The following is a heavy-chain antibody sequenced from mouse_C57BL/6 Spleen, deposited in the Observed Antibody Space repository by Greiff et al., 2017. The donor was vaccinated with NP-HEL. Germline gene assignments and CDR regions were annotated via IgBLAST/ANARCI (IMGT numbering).Heavy chain of an antibody. D-gene: IGHD4-1*01. V-gene: IGHV6-3*01. J-gene: IGHJ3*01. CDR1: GFTFSNYW. CDR3: TVGRVFAY. Sequence: EVQGVESGGGLVQPGGSMKLSCVASGFTFSNYWMNWVRQSPEKGLEWVAQIRLKSDNYATHYAESVKGRFTISRDDSKSSVYLQMNNLRAEDTGIYYCTVGRVFAYWGQGTLVTVSA. CDR2: IRLKSDNYAT.